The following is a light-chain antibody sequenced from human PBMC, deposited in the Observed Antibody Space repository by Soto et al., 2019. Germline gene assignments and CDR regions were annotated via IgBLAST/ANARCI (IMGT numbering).Light chain of an antibody. CDR2: GTS. CDR1: QRVSST. J-gene: IGKJ1*01. CDR3: QQYNNWPRT. Sequence: NVLTQSPDTLSLSPGPRATLSCRASQRVSSTYLAWYQQKPGQAPRPLIYGTSTSATGIPARFSGSGSGTDFTLTLSSLQFEDCAVYYCQQYNNWPRTFGQGTKVDIK. V-gene: IGKV3-15*01.